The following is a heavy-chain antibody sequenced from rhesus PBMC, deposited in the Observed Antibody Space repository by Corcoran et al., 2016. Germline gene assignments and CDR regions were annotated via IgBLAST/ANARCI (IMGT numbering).Heavy chain of an antibody. Sequence: QVQLQESGPGVVKPSETLSLTCAVPGGSSSSGYDWSWIRQLPGKGLEWIGYIYGSSGSTNYNPSLKNRVTISKDASKNQFSLKLSSVTAADTAVYYCARDGPLIRGSLDVWGRGVLVTVSS. CDR3: ARDGPLIRGSLDV. CDR1: GGSSSSGYD. CDR2: IYGSSGST. J-gene: IGHJ5-2*02. D-gene: IGHD2-33*01. V-gene: IGHV4-76*01.